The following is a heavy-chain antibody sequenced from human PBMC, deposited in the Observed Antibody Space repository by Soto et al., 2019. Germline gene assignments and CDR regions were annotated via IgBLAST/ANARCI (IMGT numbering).Heavy chain of an antibody. Sequence: QVQLVQSGAEVKKPGASVKVSCKASGYTFTSYAMHWVRQAPGQRLEWMGWINAGNGNTKYSQKFQGRVTITRDTSESTAYMELSSLRSEDTAVYYCARDGDCSGGSCYFHYDYWGQGTLVTVSS. J-gene: IGHJ4*02. CDR3: ARDGDCSGGSCYFHYDY. D-gene: IGHD2-15*01. V-gene: IGHV1-3*01. CDR2: INAGNGNT. CDR1: GYTFTSYA.